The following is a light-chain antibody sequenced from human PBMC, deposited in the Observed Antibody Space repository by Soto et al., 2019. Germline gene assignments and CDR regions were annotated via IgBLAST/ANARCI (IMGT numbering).Light chain of an antibody. CDR3: GTWDSALSLWL. V-gene: IGLV1-51*01. J-gene: IGLJ3*02. CDR1: GSNTGNNF. Sequence: QPVLTQPPSVSAAPGQKVTISCSGGGSNTGNNFVSWYQQFPETAPKLLIYDTDKRPSGIPDRFSGSKSGTSATLGITRLQPGDEADYYCGTWDSALSLWLFGGGTKLTVL. CDR2: DTD.